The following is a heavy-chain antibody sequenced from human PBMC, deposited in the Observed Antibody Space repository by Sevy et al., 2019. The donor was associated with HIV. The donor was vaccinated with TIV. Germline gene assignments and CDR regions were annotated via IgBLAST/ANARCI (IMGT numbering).Heavy chain of an antibody. CDR2: IRSKAYGGTT. CDR1: GFTFGDYA. V-gene: IGHV3-49*03. J-gene: IGHJ6*02. D-gene: IGHD6-19*01. CDR3: TNTRVAVAGALPYYYYGMDV. Sequence: GSLRLSCTASGFTFGDYAMSWFRQAPGKGLEWVGFIRSKAYGGTTEYAASVKGRFTISRDDSKGIAYLQMNSLKTEDTAAYYCTNTRVAVAGALPYYYYGMDVWGQGTTVTVSS.